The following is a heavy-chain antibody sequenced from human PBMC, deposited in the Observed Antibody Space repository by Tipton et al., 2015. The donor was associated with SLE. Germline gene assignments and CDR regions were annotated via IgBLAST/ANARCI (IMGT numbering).Heavy chain of an antibody. CDR1: GGSVSSSSYY. CDR3: AREVLVVPNYFDY. J-gene: IGHJ4*02. V-gene: IGHV4-39*07. Sequence: LRLSCAVSGGSVSSSSYYWGWIRQPPGKGLEWIGSIYYTGNTFYNPSLKSRVVLSIDTSKSHFSLEMKSVTAADTAVYYCAREVLVVPNYFDYWCQGTLVTVSS. CDR2: IYYTGNT. D-gene: IGHD2-8*02.